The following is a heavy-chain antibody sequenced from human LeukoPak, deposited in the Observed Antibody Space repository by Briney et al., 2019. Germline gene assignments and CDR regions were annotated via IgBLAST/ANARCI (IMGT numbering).Heavy chain of an antibody. Sequence: PSETLSLTCTVSGGSISTYYWSWIRQSPGKGLEWIGYIYYSGSTYYNPSLKSRVTISVDTSKNQFSLKLTSVTAADTAVYYCASFYCSGGSCYQYFSYYYMDVWGKGTTVTISS. D-gene: IGHD2-15*01. CDR1: GGSISTYY. CDR3: ASFYCSGGSCYQYFSYYYMDV. J-gene: IGHJ6*03. V-gene: IGHV4-59*08. CDR2: IYYSGST.